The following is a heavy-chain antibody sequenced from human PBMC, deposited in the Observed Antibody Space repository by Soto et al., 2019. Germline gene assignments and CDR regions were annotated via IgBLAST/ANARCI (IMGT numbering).Heavy chain of an antibody. CDR3: AREMGYCISTSCYGFRYYYYGMDV. V-gene: IGHV3-30-3*01. CDR1: GFTFSSYA. J-gene: IGHJ6*02. Sequence: GGSLRLSCAASGFTFSSYAMSWVRQAPGKGLEWVAVISYDGSNKYYADSVKGRFTISRDNSKNTLYLQMNSLRAEDTAVYYCAREMGYCISTSCYGFRYYYYGMDVWGQGTTVTVS. D-gene: IGHD2-2*01. CDR2: ISYDGSNK.